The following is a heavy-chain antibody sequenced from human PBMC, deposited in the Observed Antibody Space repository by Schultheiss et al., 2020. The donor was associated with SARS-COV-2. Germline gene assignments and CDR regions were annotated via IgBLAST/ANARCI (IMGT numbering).Heavy chain of an antibody. D-gene: IGHD4-17*01. CDR2: IKQDGSEK. CDR1: GFTFSSYA. V-gene: IGHV3-7*01. J-gene: IGHJ4*02. Sequence: GESLKISCAASGFTFSSYAMSWVRQAPGKGLEWVANIKQDGSEKYYVDSVKGRFTISRDNAKNSLYLQMNSLRAEDTAVYYCARRNRYGDFDYWGQGTLVTVSS. CDR3: ARRNRYGDFDY.